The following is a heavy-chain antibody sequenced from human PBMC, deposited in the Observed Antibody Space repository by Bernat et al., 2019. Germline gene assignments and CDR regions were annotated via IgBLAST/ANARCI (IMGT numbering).Heavy chain of an antibody. CDR3: AKDRRVTTCLDY. V-gene: IGHV3-33*06. D-gene: IGHD4-17*01. J-gene: IGHJ4*02. CDR2: IWYDGSNK. Sequence: QVQLVESGGGVVQPGRSLRLSCAASGFTFSSYGMHWVRQAPGKGLEWVAVIWYDGSNKYYADSVKGRFTISRDNSKNTLYLQMNSLRAEDTAVYYCAKDRRVTTCLDYWGQGTLVTVSS. CDR1: GFTFSSYG.